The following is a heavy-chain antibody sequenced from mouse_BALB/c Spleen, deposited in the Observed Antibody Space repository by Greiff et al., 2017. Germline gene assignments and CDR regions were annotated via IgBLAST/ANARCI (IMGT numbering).Heavy chain of an antibody. D-gene: IGHD1-1*01. CDR2: INPSTGYT. CDR3: ASYYGSSLYYFDY. Sequence: QVQLQQSGAELAKPGASVKMSCKASGYTFTSYWMHWVKQRPGQGLEWIGYINPSTGYTEYNQKFKDKATLTADKSSSTAYMQLSSLTSEDSAVYYCASYYGSSLYYFDYWGQGTTLTVSS. J-gene: IGHJ2*01. V-gene: IGHV1-7*01. CDR1: GYTFTSYW.